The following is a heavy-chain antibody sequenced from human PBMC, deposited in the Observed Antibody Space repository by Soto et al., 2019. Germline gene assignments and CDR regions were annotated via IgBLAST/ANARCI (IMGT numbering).Heavy chain of an antibody. V-gene: IGHV4-39*01. CDR2: IYYSGST. CDR1: GGSISSSSYY. J-gene: IGHJ6*02. Sequence: QLQLQESGPGLVKPSETLSLTCTVSGGSISSSSYYWGWIRQPPGKGLEWIGSIYYSGSTYYNPSLKSRVTISVDTSKNQFSLKLSSVTAADTAVYYCARPIPVRLGELSPGDYYYYGMDVWGQGTTVTVSS. CDR3: ARPIPVRLGELSPGDYYYYGMDV. D-gene: IGHD3-16*02.